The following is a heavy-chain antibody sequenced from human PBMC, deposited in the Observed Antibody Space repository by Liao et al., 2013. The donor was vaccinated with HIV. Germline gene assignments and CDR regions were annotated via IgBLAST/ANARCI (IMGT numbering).Heavy chain of an antibody. V-gene: IGHV4-34*01. J-gene: IGHJ4*02. CDR2: IYYSGST. Sequence: QVQLQQWGAGLLKPSETLSLTCAVYGGSFSGYYWSWIRQPPGKGLEWIGSIYYSGSTYYNPSLKSRVTISVDTSKNQFSLKLSSVTAADTAVYYCARAKADGVALDYVGQGTWSPSPQ. D-gene: IGHD3-10*01. CDR1: GGSFSGYY. CDR3: ARAKADGVALDY.